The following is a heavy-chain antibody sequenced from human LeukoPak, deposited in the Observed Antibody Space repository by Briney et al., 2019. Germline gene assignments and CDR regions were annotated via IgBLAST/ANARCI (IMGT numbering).Heavy chain of an antibody. D-gene: IGHD5-24*01. V-gene: IGHV3-74*01. J-gene: IGHJ4*01. CDR3: VRDNAYTFDY. CDR2: INTNGDSA. CDR1: GFKFSSYW. Sequence: GGSLTLSCAVSGFKFSSYWMNWVRQVPGKGLIWVAHINTNGDSANYADAVKGRFTISRDNAKSTLSLQMNSLRAEDTAIYYCVRDNAYTFDYWGQGTLVTVSS.